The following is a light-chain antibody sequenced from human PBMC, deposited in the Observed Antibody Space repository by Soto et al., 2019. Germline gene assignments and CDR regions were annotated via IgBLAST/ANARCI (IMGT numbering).Light chain of an antibody. Sequence: HSALTHPASVSVSPGQSITISGTGTSRDPGGYNYVSWYQPHPGKAPQLMIYEVSNRPSGVSNRVSRSKSGNTASLAIPGLPEEDEADYYCSSYTSSSTHVFGTGNKVTV. CDR2: EVS. CDR1: SRDPGGYNY. CDR3: SSYTSSSTHV. J-gene: IGLJ1*01. V-gene: IGLV2-14*01.